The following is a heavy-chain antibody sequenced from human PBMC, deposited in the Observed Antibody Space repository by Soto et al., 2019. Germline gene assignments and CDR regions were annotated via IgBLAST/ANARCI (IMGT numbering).Heavy chain of an antibody. D-gene: IGHD2-2*02. CDR3: AKEVWGLYTFGRPLDN. CDR1: GFNFSKFG. Sequence: GGSLRLSCAVSGFNFSKFGMYWVRQSPGKGLEWVAVIWYDGSQKYYTDSVHGRFTISRDNSNNTLYLQMNSLRAEDTAVYYCAKEVWGLYTFGRPLDNWGHGTLVTVSS. CDR2: IWYDGSQK. J-gene: IGHJ4*01. V-gene: IGHV3-33*06.